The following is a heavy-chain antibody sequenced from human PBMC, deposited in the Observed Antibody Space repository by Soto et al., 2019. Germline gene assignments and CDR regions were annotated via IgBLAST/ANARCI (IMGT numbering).Heavy chain of an antibody. D-gene: IGHD3-22*01. CDR1: GGSFSGYY. V-gene: IGHV4-34*01. CDR3: ARVVTMIVVAPAGWFDP. J-gene: IGHJ5*02. Sequence: SETLSLTCAVYGGSFSGYYWSWIRQPPGKGLEWIGKINHSGSTNYNPSLKSRVTISVDTSKNQFSLKLSSVTAADTAVYYCARVVTMIVVAPAGWFDPWGQGTLVTVSS. CDR2: INHSGST.